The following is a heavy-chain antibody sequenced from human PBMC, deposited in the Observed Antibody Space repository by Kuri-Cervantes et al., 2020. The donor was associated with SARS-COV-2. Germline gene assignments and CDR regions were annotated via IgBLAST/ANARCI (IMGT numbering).Heavy chain of an antibody. J-gene: IGHJ4*02. CDR2: ISSSSSYI. CDR1: GFTFSSYT. D-gene: IGHD2-2*01. CDR3: ARVGGSIVVLPAATDY. V-gene: IGHV3-21*01. Sequence: GESLKISCAASGFTFSSYTMNWVRQAPGKGLEWVSSISSSSSYIYYADSVKGRFTISRDKAKNSLYLQMNSLRAEDTAVYYCARVGGSIVVLPAATDYWGQGTLVTVSS.